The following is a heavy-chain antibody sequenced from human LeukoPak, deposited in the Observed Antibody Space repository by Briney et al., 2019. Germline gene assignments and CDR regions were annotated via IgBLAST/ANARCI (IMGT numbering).Heavy chain of an antibody. J-gene: IGHJ3*02. CDR3: ARDRKGYCSSTSCHFDAFDI. Sequence: PGGSLRLSCAASGFTFSTYTMSWVRQAPGKGLEWVSSISSSSSFIYYADSVKGRFTISRDNARNSLYLQMNSLRAEDTAVYYCARDRKGYCSSTSCHFDAFDIWGQGTMVTVSS. V-gene: IGHV3-21*01. CDR2: ISSSSSFI. CDR1: GFTFSTYT. D-gene: IGHD2-2*01.